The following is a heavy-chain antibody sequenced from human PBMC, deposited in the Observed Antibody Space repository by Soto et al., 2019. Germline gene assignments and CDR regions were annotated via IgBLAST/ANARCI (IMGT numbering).Heavy chain of an antibody. D-gene: IGHD3-9*01. Sequence: SETLSLTCTVSGGSISSSSYYWGWIRQPPGKGLEWIGSIFYSGSTYYNPSLKSRVTISVDTSKNQFSLKLSSVTAADTAVYYCARHHSDALRYFDWLLLRSIDYWGQGTLVTVSS. V-gene: IGHV4-39*01. CDR1: GGSISSSSYY. CDR3: ARHHSDALRYFDWLLLRSIDY. CDR2: IFYSGST. J-gene: IGHJ4*02.